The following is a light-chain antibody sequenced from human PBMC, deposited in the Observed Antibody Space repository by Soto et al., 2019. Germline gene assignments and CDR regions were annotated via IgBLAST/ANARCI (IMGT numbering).Light chain of an antibody. J-gene: IGKJ4*01. Sequence: EFVLTQSKDTLSLPPGERVTLSCRASQSISSYLAWYQQKPGQAPRLLISDASSRATGIPARFSGSGSGTDFTLTISSLEPADFAVYYCQQRSNWPLTFGGGTKVDI. CDR3: QQRSNWPLT. CDR1: QSISSY. V-gene: IGKV3-11*01. CDR2: DAS.